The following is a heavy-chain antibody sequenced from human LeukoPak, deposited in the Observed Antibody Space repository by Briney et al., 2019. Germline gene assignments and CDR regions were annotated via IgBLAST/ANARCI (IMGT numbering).Heavy chain of an antibody. D-gene: IGHD4-23*01. CDR2: IYYSGST. CDR1: GGSISSYY. Sequence: PSETLSLTCTVSGGSISSYYWSWIRQPPGKGLEWIGYIYYSGSTNYNPSLKSRVTISVDTSKNQFSLKLSSVTAADTAVYYCARWVRPGRAFDIWGQGTMVTVSS. J-gene: IGHJ3*02. CDR3: ARWVRPGRAFDI. V-gene: IGHV4-59*01.